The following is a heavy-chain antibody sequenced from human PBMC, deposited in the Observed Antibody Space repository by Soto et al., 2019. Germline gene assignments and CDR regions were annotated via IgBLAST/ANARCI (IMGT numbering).Heavy chain of an antibody. V-gene: IGHV1-3*01. Sequence: QVQLVQSGAEVKKPGASVKVSCKASGYTFTSYAMHWVRQAPGQRLEWMGWINAGNGITKYSQKFQGRVTITRDTSASTAYMELSSLRSEDTAVYYCARPTTVDAFDLWGQGTMVTVSS. D-gene: IGHD4-4*01. J-gene: IGHJ3*01. CDR1: GYTFTSYA. CDR3: ARPTTVDAFDL. CDR2: INAGNGIT.